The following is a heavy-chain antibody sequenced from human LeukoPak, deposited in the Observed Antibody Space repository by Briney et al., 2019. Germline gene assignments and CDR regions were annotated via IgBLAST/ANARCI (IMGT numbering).Heavy chain of an antibody. Sequence: ASVKVSCKASGYTFTGYYMHWVRQAPGQGLEWMGRINPNSGGTNYAQKFQGRVTMTRDTSIGTAYMELSRLRSDDTAVYYCARQFVVVVAAVDWGQGTLVTVSS. CDR2: INPNSGGT. V-gene: IGHV1-2*06. CDR3: ARQFVVVVAAVD. D-gene: IGHD2-15*01. CDR1: GYTFTGYY. J-gene: IGHJ4*02.